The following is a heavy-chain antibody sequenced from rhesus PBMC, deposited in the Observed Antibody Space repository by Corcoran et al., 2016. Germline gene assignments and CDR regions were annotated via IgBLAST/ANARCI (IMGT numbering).Heavy chain of an antibody. D-gene: IGHD6-13*01. CDR1: GASISSNY. Sequence: QVQLQESGPGLVKPSETLPLTCAVSGASISSNYWSWIRQPPGKGLEWIGYIYGSGSSTNYNPSLKSRVTLSVDTSKNQFSLKLSSVTAADTAVYYCARGLYSSWDDAFDFWGQGVVVTVSS. V-gene: IGHV4S11*01. J-gene: IGHJ6*01. CDR2: IYGSGSST. CDR3: ARGLYSSWDDAFDF.